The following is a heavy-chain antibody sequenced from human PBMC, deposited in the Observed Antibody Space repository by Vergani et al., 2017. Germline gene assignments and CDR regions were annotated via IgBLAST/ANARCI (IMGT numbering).Heavy chain of an antibody. Sequence: EVQLLESGGGLVQPGGSLRLSCAASGFTFSSYAMSWVRQAPGKGLEWVSAISGSGSTIYYADSVKGRFTISRDNAKNSLYLQMNSLRAEDTAVYYCARALHYFYYDSSGYYPGVGFWGQGTLVTVSS. CDR3: ARALHYFYYDSSGYYPGVGF. D-gene: IGHD3-22*01. CDR1: GFTFSSYA. V-gene: IGHV3-23*01. CDR2: ISGSGSTI. J-gene: IGHJ4*02.